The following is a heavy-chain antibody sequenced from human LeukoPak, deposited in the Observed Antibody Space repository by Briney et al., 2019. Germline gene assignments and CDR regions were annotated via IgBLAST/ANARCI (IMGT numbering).Heavy chain of an antibody. D-gene: IGHD2-2*01. Sequence: PSETLSLTCAVYGGSFSGYHWSWIRQPPGKGLEWIGEINHSGSTNYNPSLKSRVTISVDTSKNQFSLKLSSVTAADTAVYYCARRAFGQLLFDYWGQGTLVTVSS. J-gene: IGHJ4*02. CDR1: GGSFSGYH. CDR3: ARRAFGQLLFDY. CDR2: INHSGST. V-gene: IGHV4-34*01.